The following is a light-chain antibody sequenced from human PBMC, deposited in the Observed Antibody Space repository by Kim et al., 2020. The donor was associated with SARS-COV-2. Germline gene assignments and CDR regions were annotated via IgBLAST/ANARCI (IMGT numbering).Light chain of an antibody. J-gene: IGKJ4*01. CDR2: GAS. V-gene: IGKV3-15*01. CDR1: QSVSSN. CDR3: RQYNNWPLT. Sequence: EIVMTQSPATLSVSPGERATLSCRASQSVSSNSAWYQQKPGQAPRLLIYGASTRATDIPARFSGSGSGTEFTLTISSLQSEDFAVYYCRQYNNWPLTFGGGTKVDIK.